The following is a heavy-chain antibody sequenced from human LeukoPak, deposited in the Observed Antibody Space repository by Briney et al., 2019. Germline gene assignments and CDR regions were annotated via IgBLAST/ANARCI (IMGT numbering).Heavy chain of an antibody. Sequence: PSETLSLTCAVYGGSFSGYYWSWIRQPPGKGLEWIGEINHSGSTNYNPSLKSRVTISVDTSKNQFSLKLSSVTAADTAEYYCARGPKQELLWFGDSADAFDIWGQGTMVTVSS. CDR3: ARGPKQELLWFGDSADAFDI. CDR1: GGSFSGYY. J-gene: IGHJ3*02. D-gene: IGHD3-10*01. V-gene: IGHV4-34*01. CDR2: INHSGST.